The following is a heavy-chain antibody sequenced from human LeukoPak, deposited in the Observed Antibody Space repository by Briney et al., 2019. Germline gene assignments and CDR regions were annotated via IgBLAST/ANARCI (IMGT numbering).Heavy chain of an antibody. CDR2: ISGSGGST. CDR3: AKLMVRGVNPSGMDV. CDR1: GFTFSSYA. Sequence: GGSLRLSCAASGFTFSSYAMSWVRQAPGKGLEWVSAISGSGGSTYYADSVKGRFTISRDNSKNTLYLQMNSLRAEDTAVYYCAKLMVRGVNPSGMDVWGQGTTVTVSS. V-gene: IGHV3-23*01. D-gene: IGHD3-10*01. J-gene: IGHJ6*02.